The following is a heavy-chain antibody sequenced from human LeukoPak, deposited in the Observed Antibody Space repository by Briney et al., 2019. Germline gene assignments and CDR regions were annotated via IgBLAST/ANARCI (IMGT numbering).Heavy chain of an antibody. Sequence: SETLSLTCSVSGGSISNYYWTWIRQPPGKGLEWIGYINYRGSTNYNPSLKSRVTISVDTSKNQFSLKLSSVTAADTAVYYCARLYGDDFWSGYSTHFDYWGQGTLVTVSS. J-gene: IGHJ4*02. CDR2: INYRGST. CDR3: ARLYGDDFWSGYSTHFDY. V-gene: IGHV4-59*01. D-gene: IGHD3-3*01. CDR1: GGSISNYY.